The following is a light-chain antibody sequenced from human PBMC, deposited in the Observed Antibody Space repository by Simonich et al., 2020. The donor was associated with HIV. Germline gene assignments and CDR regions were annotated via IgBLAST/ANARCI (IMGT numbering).Light chain of an antibody. CDR3: QQYYSTPPT. V-gene: IGKV1-12*01. CDR2: AAS. Sequence: DIQMTQSPSSVSASVGDRVTITCRASQGISSWLAWYQQKPGKAPNLLIYAASSLQSGVPSRFSGSGSGTDFTLTISSLQAEDVAVYYCQQYYSTPPTFGQGTKVEIK. CDR1: QGISSW. J-gene: IGKJ1*01.